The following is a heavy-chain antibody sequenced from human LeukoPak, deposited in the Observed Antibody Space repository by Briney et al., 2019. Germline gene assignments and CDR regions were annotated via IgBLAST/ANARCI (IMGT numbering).Heavy chain of an antibody. D-gene: IGHD6-13*01. CDR2: TRNKANSYTT. CDR1: AFTFSDHY. J-gene: IGHJ6*03. CDR3: ARSTYSSSWPKPNYYYYYMDV. V-gene: IGHV3-72*01. Sequence: GGSLRLSCAASAFTFSDHYMDCVRQAPGKGLEWVGRTRNKANSYTTEYAASVKGRFTISRDDSKNSLYLQMNSLKTEDTAVYYCARSTYSSSWPKPNYYYYYMDVWGKGTTVTVSS.